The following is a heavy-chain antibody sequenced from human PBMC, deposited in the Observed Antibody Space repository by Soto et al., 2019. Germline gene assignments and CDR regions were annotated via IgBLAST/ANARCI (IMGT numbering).Heavy chain of an antibody. CDR2: IKSKTDGGTT. CDR1: GLTFHHAL. V-gene: IGHV3-15*07. J-gene: IGHJ4*02. CDR3: TTDPVTKIVVVHPSG. Sequence: RGSLRLSCATSGLTFHHALMNVVRQAQEKELEWVGRIKSKTDGGTTDYAAPVKGRFTISRDDSKNTLYLQMNSLKTEYTAVYSCTTDPVTKIVVVHPSGWGQGTLLTVYS. D-gene: IGHD3-22*01.